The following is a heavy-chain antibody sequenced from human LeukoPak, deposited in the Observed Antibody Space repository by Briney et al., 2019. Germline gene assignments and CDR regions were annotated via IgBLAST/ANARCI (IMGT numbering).Heavy chain of an antibody. CDR2: ISFDGSKR. V-gene: IGHV3-33*05. CDR1: GFTFINYG. J-gene: IGHJ5*02. D-gene: IGHD2-2*01. Sequence: GGSLRLSCEASGFTFINYGMHWVRQAPGKGLEWVAFISFDGSKRYFTDSVKGRFTISRDNAKNTLYLQMNSLRAEDTAVYYCARAMPNDNWFDPWGQGSLVTVSS. CDR3: ARAMPNDNWFDP.